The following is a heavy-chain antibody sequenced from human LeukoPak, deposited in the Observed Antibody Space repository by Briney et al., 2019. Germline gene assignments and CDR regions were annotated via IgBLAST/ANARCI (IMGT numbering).Heavy chain of an antibody. D-gene: IGHD1-26*01. Sequence: SETLSLTCTVSGGSISSYYWSWIRQPPGKGLEWIGYIYYSGSTNYNPSLKSRVTISVDTSKNQFSLKLSSVTAADTAVYYCARVIVGATKHIDYWGQGTLVTVSS. V-gene: IGHV4-59*08. CDR1: GGSISSYY. CDR3: ARVIVGATKHIDY. CDR2: IYYSGST. J-gene: IGHJ4*02.